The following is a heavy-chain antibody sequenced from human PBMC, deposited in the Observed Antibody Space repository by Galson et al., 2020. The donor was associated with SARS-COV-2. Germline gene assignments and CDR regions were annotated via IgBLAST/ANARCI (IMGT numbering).Heavy chain of an antibody. CDR3: ARGNRYYDSSGYYFLGFDP. Sequence: KISCKASGGTFSSYAISWVRQAPGQGLEWMGGIIPIFGTANYAQKFQGRVKITADESTSTAYMELSSLRSEDTAVYYCARGNRYYDSSGYYFLGFDPWGQGTLVTVSS. CDR2: IIPIFGTA. J-gene: IGHJ5*02. CDR1: GGTFSSYA. D-gene: IGHD3-22*01. V-gene: IGHV1-69*01.